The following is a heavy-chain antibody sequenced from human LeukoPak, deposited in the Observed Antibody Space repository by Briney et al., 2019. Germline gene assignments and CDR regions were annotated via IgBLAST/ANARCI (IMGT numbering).Heavy chain of an antibody. D-gene: IGHD6-19*01. CDR1: RFTFSSYA. CDR3: AKAVAGLIGDFQH. Sequence: GGSLRLSCAASRFTFSSYAMSWVRQAPGKGLEWVSTISDSGGSTYHADSVKGRFAISRDNSKSTLFLQMNSLRADDTAVYYCAKAVAGLIGDFQHWGQGTQVTVSS. J-gene: IGHJ1*01. V-gene: IGHV3-23*01. CDR2: ISDSGGST.